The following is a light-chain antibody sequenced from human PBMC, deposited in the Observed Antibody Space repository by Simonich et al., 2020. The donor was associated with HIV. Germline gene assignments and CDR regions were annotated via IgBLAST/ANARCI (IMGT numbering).Light chain of an antibody. CDR2: AAS. V-gene: IGKV1-6*01. CDR1: QGSRND. J-gene: IGKJ1*01. CDR3: LQDYNYPWT. Sequence: IQMTQSPSTLSASVGDRVTITCRASQGSRNDLGWYQQKPGKAPKLLIYAASGLQSGVPSRFSGSGSGTDFSLTISSLQPEDFATYYCLQDYNYPWTFGQGTKVEIK.